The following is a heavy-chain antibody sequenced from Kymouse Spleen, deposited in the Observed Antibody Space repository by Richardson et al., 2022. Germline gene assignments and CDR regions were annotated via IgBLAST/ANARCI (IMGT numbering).Heavy chain of an antibody. CDR1: GFTFSSYS. CDR2: ISSSSSYI. J-gene: IGHJ6*02. CDR3: ARDLGYDFWSGYYTGNYYYYGMDV. Sequence: EVQLVESGGGLVKPGGSLRLSCAASGFTFSSYSMNWVRQAPGKGLEWVSSISSSSSYIYYADSVKGRFTISRDNAKNSLYLQMNSLRAEDTAVYYCARDLGYDFWSGYYTGNYYYYGMDVWGQGTTVTVSS. V-gene: IGHV3-21*03. D-gene: IGHD3-3*01.